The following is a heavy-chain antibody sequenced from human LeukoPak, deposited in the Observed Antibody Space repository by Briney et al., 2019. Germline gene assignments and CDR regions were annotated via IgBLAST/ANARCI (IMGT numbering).Heavy chain of an antibody. CDR2: SQNSGCT. Sequence: SETLSLTCTVSGGSLSSAHGWSWIRQPPGKGLEWIGYSQNSGCTNCNPSLKSRVTVSVDTSKNQFSLKLSSVTAADTAVYYCARDYSGSLDYWGQGTLVTVSS. D-gene: IGHD3-10*01. V-gene: IGHV4-61*01. J-gene: IGHJ4*02. CDR1: GGSLSSAHG. CDR3: ARDYSGSLDY.